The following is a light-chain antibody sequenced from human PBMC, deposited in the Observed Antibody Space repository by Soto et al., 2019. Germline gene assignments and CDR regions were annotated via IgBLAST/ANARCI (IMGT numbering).Light chain of an antibody. Sequence: QSALTQPASVSGSPGQSITISCTGTSSDVGGYNYVSWYQQHPDKAPKLIIYEVSNRPSGVSIRFSGSKSANTASLTISGLQAEDEADYYCSSYTTTYTVLFGGGTQLTVL. J-gene: IGLJ2*01. CDR3: SSYTTTYTVL. CDR2: EVS. CDR1: SSDVGGYNY. V-gene: IGLV2-14*01.